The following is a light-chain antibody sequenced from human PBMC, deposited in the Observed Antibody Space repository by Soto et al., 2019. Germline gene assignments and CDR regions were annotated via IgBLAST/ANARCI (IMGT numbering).Light chain of an antibody. CDR2: DAS. CDR1: QDICNY. Sequence: IQMNQSPSSLSASVGDRVTITRQASQDICNYLNWYQQXPGKAPKVLISDASRLETGVPSRCSGRGSGKDFTFTISSLQPEDIATYYCQQYHSMITFGRGTRLEIK. V-gene: IGKV1-33*01. CDR3: QQYHSMIT. J-gene: IGKJ5*01.